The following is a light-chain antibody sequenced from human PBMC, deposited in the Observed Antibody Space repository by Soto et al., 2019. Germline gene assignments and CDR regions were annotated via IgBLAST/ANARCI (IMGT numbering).Light chain of an antibody. Sequence: EIVLTQSPGTLSLSPGERATLSCRASQSVSSSYLAWSQPKPGQAPRLLIYCASSRATGIPDRFSGSGSGTDFTRTISRLEPEDFAVYYCQQYGSSPQTFGQGTKVEIK. CDR1: QSVSSSY. V-gene: IGKV3-20*01. CDR2: CAS. CDR3: QQYGSSPQT. J-gene: IGKJ1*01.